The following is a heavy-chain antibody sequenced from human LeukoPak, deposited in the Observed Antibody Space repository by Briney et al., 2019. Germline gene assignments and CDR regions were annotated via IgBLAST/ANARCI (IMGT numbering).Heavy chain of an antibody. CDR1: GFSFSSYW. CDR3: ARDWPAAIRYYYYYYGMDV. Sequence: PGGSLRVSCAASGFSFSSYWMSWVRQAPGNGLEWVANIKQDGSEKYYVDSVKGRFTISRDNAKNSLFLQMNSLRAEDTAVYYCARDWPAAIRYYYYYYGMDVWGQGTTVTVSS. V-gene: IGHV3-7*01. CDR2: IKQDGSEK. D-gene: IGHD2-2*01. J-gene: IGHJ6*02.